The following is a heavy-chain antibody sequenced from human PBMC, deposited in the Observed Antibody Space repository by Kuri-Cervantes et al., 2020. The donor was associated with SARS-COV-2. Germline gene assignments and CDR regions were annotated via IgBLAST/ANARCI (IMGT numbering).Heavy chain of an antibody. CDR2: LYIGGST. D-gene: IGHD2-8*01. J-gene: IGHJ3*02. Sequence: GESLKISCAASGFTVSSNYMSWVRQAPGKGLECVSVLYIGGSTYYADSVKGRFTISRDDSKNTLYLQMNSLRAEDTAVYYCAREGLQNGLDAFDIWGQGTMVTVSS. V-gene: IGHV3-66*02. CDR3: AREGLQNGLDAFDI. CDR1: GFTVSSNY.